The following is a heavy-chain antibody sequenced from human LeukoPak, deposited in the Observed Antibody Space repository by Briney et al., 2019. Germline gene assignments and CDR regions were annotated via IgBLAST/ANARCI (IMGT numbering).Heavy chain of an antibody. CDR1: GYTFTSYG. D-gene: IGHD2-15*01. CDR3: AREHYCSGGSCRTFDY. CDR2: ISAYNGNT. J-gene: IGHJ4*02. Sequence: ASVKVSCKASGYTFTSYGISWVRQAPGQGLEWMGWISAYNGNTNYAQKLQGRVTMTTDTSTSTAYMELRSLRSDDTAVYYCAREHYCSGGSCRTFDYWGQGTLVTVSS. V-gene: IGHV1-18*01.